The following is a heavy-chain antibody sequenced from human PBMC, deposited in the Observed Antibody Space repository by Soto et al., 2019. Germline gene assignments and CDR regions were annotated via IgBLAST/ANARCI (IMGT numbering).Heavy chain of an antibody. CDR2: VEEDGSDK. CDR3: ARDSYAPHV. J-gene: IGHJ6*02. D-gene: IGHD4-17*01. CDR1: GFNFNSYR. V-gene: IGHV3-7*01. Sequence: GGSLRLSCAAPGFNFNSYRMSWVRQAPGKGLEWLACVEEDGSDKYYVDSVKGRFTISRDNAKSSVYLQMNSLRAEDTAVYYCARDSYAPHVWGQGTTVTVSS.